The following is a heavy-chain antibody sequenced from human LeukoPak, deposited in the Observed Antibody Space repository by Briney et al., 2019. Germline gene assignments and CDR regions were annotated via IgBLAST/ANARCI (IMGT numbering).Heavy chain of an antibody. D-gene: IGHD6-13*01. CDR2: IRYDGSNT. CDR3: ATTKDTSSWYGSLGY. J-gene: IGHJ4*02. CDR1: GFTFSSYG. Sequence: GGSLRLSCAASGFTFSSYGMHWVRQAPGKGLEWVAFIRYDGSNTYYADSVKGRFTISRDNSKNTLYLQMNSLRAEDTAVYYCATTKDTSSWYGSLGYWGQGTLVTVSS. V-gene: IGHV3-30*02.